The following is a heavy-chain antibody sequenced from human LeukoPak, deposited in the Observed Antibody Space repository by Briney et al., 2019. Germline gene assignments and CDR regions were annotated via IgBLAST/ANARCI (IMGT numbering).Heavy chain of an antibody. CDR2: ITSSGSTT. V-gene: IGHV3-48*03. CDR1: GFTFSSYE. Sequence: GGSLRLSCAASGFTFSSYEMNWVRQAPGKGLEWVSYITSSGSTTHYADSVKGRFTISRDNAENSLYLQMNSLRAEDTAVYYCARTSYYDSSGTFDYWGQGTLVTVSS. J-gene: IGHJ4*02. D-gene: IGHD3-22*01. CDR3: ARTSYYDSSGTFDY.